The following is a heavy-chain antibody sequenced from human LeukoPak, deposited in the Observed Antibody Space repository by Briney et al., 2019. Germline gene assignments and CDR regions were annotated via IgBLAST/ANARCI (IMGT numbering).Heavy chain of an antibody. Sequence: GGSLRLSCAASGFTFSSYGMHWVRQAPGKGLEWVAFIWYDGSNKYYADSVKGRFTISRDNAKNSVFLQMNNLRVEDTAIYYCARRGYHDSSGYDYWGQGTPVTVSS. V-gene: IGHV3-33*01. J-gene: IGHJ4*02. CDR2: IWYDGSNK. CDR1: GFTFSSYG. D-gene: IGHD3-22*01. CDR3: ARRGYHDSSGYDY.